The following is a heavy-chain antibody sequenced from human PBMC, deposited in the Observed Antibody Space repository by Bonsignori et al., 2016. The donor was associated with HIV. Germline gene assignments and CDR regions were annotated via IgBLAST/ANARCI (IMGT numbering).Heavy chain of an antibody. J-gene: IGHJ3*02. D-gene: IGHD4-23*01. CDR1: GYTFTSYY. V-gene: IGHV1-46*01. Sequence: ASVKVSCKASGYTFTSYYMHWVRQAPGQGLEWMGIINPSGGSTSYAQKFQGRVTMTRDTSTSTVYMELSSLRSEDTAVYYCARDRAYYYGGNSGDAFDIWGQGTMVTVSS. CDR3: ARDRAYYYGGNSGDAFDI. CDR2: INPSGGST.